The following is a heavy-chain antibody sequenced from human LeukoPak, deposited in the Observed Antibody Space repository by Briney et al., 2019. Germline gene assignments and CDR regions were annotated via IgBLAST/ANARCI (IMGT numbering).Heavy chain of an antibody. D-gene: IGHD3-9*01. CDR2: IKQDGNEK. CDR3: ARATHSYYDILTGYYA. J-gene: IGHJ5*02. CDR1: GFTFSSYW. Sequence: GGSLRLSCAASGFTFSSYWMSWVRQAPGKGLEWVANIKQDGNEKYYVDSVKGRFTISRDNANNALYLQMNGLRAEDAAVYYCARATHSYYDILTGYYAWGQGTLVTVSS. V-gene: IGHV3-7*04.